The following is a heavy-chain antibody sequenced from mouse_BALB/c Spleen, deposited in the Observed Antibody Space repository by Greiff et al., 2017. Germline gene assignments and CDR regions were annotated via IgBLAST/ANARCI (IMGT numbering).Heavy chain of an antibody. CDR2: IWWNDNK. CDR1: GFSLSTYGIG. Sequence: QVTLNECGPGILQPSQTLSLTCSFSGFSLSTYGIGVGWIRQPSGKGLEWLAHIWWNDNKYYNTALKSRLTISKDTSNNQVFLKIASVDTADTATYYCARIDYYGSSYAMDYWGQGTSGTVSS. J-gene: IGHJ4*01. D-gene: IGHD1-1*01. V-gene: IGHV8-11*01. CDR3: ARIDYYGSSYAMDY.